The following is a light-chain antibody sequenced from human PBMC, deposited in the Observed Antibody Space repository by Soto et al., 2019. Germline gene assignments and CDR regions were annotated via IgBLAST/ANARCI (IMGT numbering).Light chain of an antibody. V-gene: IGKV3-11*01. CDR3: QQRSNWLT. CDR2: DAS. Sequence: EIVLTQSPGTLSLSPGERATLSCRASQSVSNNYLAWYQQKPGQAPRLLIDDASNRATGIPARFSGSGSGTDFTLTINSLEPEDFAVYYCQQRSNWLTFGGGTKVDIK. CDR1: QSVSNNY. J-gene: IGKJ4*01.